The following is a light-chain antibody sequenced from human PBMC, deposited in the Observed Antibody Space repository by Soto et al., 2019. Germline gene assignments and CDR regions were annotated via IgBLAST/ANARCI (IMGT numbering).Light chain of an antibody. J-gene: IGKJ5*01. V-gene: IGKV1-33*01. CDR2: DAY. Sequence: DIQMTQSPSSLSASVGARVTITCQASQDITNYLNWYQQKPGKPPKLLINDAYNLETGVPSRFSGSGSGTHFSFTINSLQPEDFATYYCQQYDDLPITFGLGTRLDIK. CDR3: QQYDDLPIT. CDR1: QDITNY.